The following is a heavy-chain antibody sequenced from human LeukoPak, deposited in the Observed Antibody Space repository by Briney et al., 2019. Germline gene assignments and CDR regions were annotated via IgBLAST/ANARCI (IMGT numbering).Heavy chain of an antibody. V-gene: IGHV1-8*03. J-gene: IGHJ6*03. D-gene: IGHD6-19*01. Sequence: ASLKVSCKASGYTFTSYDINWVRQAPGQGLEWMGWMNPNSGNTGYAQKFQGRVTITRNTSINTAYMELSSLRSEDTAVYYCARRAVAYNYYSYMDVWGKGTTVTVSS. CDR3: ARRAVAYNYYSYMDV. CDR1: GYTFTSYD. CDR2: MNPNSGNT.